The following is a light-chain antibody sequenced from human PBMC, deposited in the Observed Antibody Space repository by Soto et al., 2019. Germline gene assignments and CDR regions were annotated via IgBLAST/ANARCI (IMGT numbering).Light chain of an antibody. CDR3: QQSSSWPSIT. CDR2: GAS. J-gene: IGKJ5*01. V-gene: IGKV3-15*01. CDR1: QSVSSN. Sequence: EIVMTQSPATLSVSPGERATLSCRASQSVSSNLAWYQQKPGQAPRLLIYGASTRATGIPARFSGSGSGTEFTLTISSLQSEDFAVYYCQQSSSWPSITFGQGTRLEIK.